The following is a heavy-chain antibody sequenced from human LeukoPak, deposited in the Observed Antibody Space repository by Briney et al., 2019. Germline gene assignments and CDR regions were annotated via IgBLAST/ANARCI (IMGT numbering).Heavy chain of an antibody. CDR3: AKAPPYKKYFDY. V-gene: IGHV3-23*01. D-gene: IGHD1-1*01. CDR1: GFTFSSSA. CDR2: ISNNGGYT. Sequence: GGSLRLSCAASGFTFSSSAMSWVRQAPGKGLEWVSAISNNGGYTYYADSVQGRFTISRDNSKNTLYLQMNSLRAEDTAVYYCAKAPPYKKYFDYWGQGTLVTVSS. J-gene: IGHJ4*02.